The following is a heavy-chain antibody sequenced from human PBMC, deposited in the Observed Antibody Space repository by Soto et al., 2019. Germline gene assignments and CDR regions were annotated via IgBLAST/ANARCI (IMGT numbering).Heavy chain of an antibody. D-gene: IGHD2-15*01. V-gene: IGHV3-48*01. Sequence: GGSLRLSCEASGFTFSNSWMTWVRQAPGKGMEWVSYISSSSSTIYYADSVKGRFTISRDNAKNSLYLQMNSLRAEDTAVYYCARLGFCGGGSCPGYYYYGMDVWGQGTTLTVSS. J-gene: IGHJ6*02. CDR1: GFTFSNSW. CDR2: ISSSSSTI. CDR3: ARLGFCGGGSCPGYYYYGMDV.